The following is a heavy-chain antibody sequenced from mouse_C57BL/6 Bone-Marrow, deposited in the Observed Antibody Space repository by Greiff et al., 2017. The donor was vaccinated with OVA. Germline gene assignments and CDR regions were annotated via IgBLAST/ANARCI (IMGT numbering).Heavy chain of an antibody. V-gene: IGHV14-4*01. Sequence: EVQLQQSGAELVRPGASVKLSCTASGFNIKDDYMHWVKQRPEQGLEWIGWIDPENGDTEYASKFQGKATITADTSSNTAYLQLSSLTSEDTAVYYCTTSPSNFPTGPYAMDYWGQGTSVTVSS. CDR3: TTSPSNFPTGPYAMDY. J-gene: IGHJ4*01. CDR1: GFNIKDDY. D-gene: IGHD2-5*01. CDR2: IDPENGDT.